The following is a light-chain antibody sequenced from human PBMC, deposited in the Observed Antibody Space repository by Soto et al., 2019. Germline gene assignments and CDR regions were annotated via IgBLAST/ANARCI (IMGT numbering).Light chain of an antibody. J-gene: IGKJ1*01. CDR1: QSVSSD. CDR2: GAS. CDR3: QQYNNWPWT. V-gene: IGKV3D-15*01. Sequence: EIVLTQSPSALSFSPLERSTLSFIASQSVSSDLALDQQKPGQAPRLLIYGASSRATGIPARFSGSGSGTDFNLTISSLQSEDFAVYYCQQYNNWPWTFGQGTKVDI.